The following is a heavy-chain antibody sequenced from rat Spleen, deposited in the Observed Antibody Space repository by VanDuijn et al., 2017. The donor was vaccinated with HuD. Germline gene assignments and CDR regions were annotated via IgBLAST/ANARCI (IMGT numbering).Heavy chain of an antibody. J-gene: IGHJ1*01. CDR2: LTNTGGGNT. V-gene: IGHV5-31*01. CDR1: GFTFNNHW. Sequence: EVQLVESGGGLVQPGRSLKLSCVASGFTFNNHWMTWIRQAPGKGLEWVASLTNTGGGNTYYRDSVKGRITISRDNAKSTLYLQMDSLRSEDTATYYCSRRGYSDWYFDFWGPGTMVTVSS. D-gene: IGHD1-11*01. CDR3: SRRGYSDWYFDF.